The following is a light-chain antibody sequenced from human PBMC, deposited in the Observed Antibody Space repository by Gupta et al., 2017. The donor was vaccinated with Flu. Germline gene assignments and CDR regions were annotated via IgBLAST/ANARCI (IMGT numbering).Light chain of an antibody. V-gene: IGKV1-39*01. J-gene: IGKJ4*01. Sequence: DIQMTQSPSSLSASVGDRVTITCRASQSVNTYLNWYQQKPGKAPKVLIYSASNLQNGVPSRFSVSGSETDFTLTISRLQPEDFATYYCQQTDNTPMTFGGGTKVDIK. CDR3: QQTDNTPMT. CDR1: QSVNTY. CDR2: SAS.